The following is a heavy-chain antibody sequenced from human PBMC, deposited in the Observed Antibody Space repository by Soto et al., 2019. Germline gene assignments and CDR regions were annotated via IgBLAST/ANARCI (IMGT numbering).Heavy chain of an antibody. CDR2: TYFRSKWYN. Sequence: QTLSLTCAISGDSVSSNSAAWTWIRQSPLRGLEWLGRTYFRSKWYNDYAVSVKSRITINTETSKNQLSRQLNSVTSEETAVYYCARDQSDIVVVPGPASYYYYGMDVSGQGTTVTVSS. D-gene: IGHD2-2*01. CDR3: ARDQSDIVVVPGPASYYYYGMDV. V-gene: IGHV6-1*01. CDR1: GDSVSSNSAA. J-gene: IGHJ6*02.